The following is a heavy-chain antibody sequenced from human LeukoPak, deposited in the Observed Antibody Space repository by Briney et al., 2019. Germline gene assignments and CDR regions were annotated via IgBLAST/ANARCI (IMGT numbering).Heavy chain of an antibody. J-gene: IGHJ4*01. CDR1: GGSISSYY. D-gene: IGHD6-13*01. CDR2: IYTSGST. CDR3: ARESGAAAGMGPDY. V-gene: IGHV4-4*07. Sequence: SETLSLTCTVSGGSISSYYWSWIRQPAGKGLEWIGRIYTSGSTNYNPSLKSRVTMSVDTSKNQFTLKLSSVTAADTVVYYCARESGAAAGMGPDYWGQGTLVTVSS.